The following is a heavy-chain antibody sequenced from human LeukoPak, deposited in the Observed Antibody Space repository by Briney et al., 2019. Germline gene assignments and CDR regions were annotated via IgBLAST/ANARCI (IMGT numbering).Heavy chain of an antibody. V-gene: IGHV2-5*02. CDR1: GFSLSTSGVA. CDR3: AHRRGWELTFDY. D-gene: IGHD1-26*01. Sequence: SGPTVVKPTQTLTLTCTFSGFSLSTSGVAVGWIRQPPGKALEWLALIHWDNDKRYSPSLKSRLTITKDTSKSQVVLTMTNMDPVDTATYYCAHRRGWELTFDYWGQGTLVTVSS. J-gene: IGHJ4*02. CDR2: IHWDNDK.